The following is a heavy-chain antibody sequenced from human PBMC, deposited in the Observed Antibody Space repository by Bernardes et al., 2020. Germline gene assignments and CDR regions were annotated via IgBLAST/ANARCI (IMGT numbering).Heavy chain of an antibody. D-gene: IGHD2-21*01. Sequence: GGFLSPSRVASWITLSDALMHWVVPAPGKGVEWGGRIKNQRDGGTTDYAAPLKSRFMISRDDSKNTLYLQMNSLKAEDTAVYYCTKANCGGDCPGYNWFDPWGQGTLVTVSS. J-gene: IGHJ5*02. CDR2: IKNQRDGGTT. V-gene: IGHV3-15*01. CDR3: TKANCGGDCPGYNWFDP. CDR1: WITLSDAL.